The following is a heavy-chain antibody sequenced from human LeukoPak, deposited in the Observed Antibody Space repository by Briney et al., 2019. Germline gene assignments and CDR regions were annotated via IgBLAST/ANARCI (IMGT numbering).Heavy chain of an antibody. CDR3: ARVREYYYDSSGYSHAGWFDP. Sequence: SETLSLTCTVSGGSISSYYWSWIRQPAGKGLEWIGRIYTSGSTNYNPSLKSRVTMSVDTSKNQFSLKLSSVTAADTAVYYCARVREYYYDSSGYSHAGWFDPWGQGTLVTVSS. J-gene: IGHJ5*02. CDR2: IYTSGST. V-gene: IGHV4-4*07. D-gene: IGHD3-22*01. CDR1: GGSISSYY.